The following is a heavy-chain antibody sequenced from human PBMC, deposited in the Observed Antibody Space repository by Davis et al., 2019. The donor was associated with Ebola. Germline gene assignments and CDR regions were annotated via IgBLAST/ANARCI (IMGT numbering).Heavy chain of an antibody. J-gene: IGHJ6*02. CDR1: VITFSSYA. CDR3: SRDLKQRPPSYYDGTDV. V-gene: IGHV3-49*04. Sequence: GESLKISCADSVITFSSYAMTWVRQAPGKGLEWVGFIRSKAYGGKPAYAASVKGRFTISRDDSKSIAYLQMDSLKIEDTAVYYCSRDLKQRPPSYYDGTDVWGQGTSVTVSS. CDR2: IRSKAYGGKP. D-gene: IGHD6-6*01.